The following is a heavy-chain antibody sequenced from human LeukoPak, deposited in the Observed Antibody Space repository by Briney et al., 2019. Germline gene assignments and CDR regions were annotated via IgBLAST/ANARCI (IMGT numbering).Heavy chain of an antibody. CDR2: INSDGSWT. CDR1: GNYW. CDR3: TRDHGLDV. Sequence: GGSLRLSCAASGNYWMHWVRQAPGKGLVWVSHINSDGSWTSYADSVKGRFTISRDNAKNMLYLEMNSLRVEDTAVYFCTRDHGLDVWGQGTTVTVSS. V-gene: IGHV3-74*01. J-gene: IGHJ6*02.